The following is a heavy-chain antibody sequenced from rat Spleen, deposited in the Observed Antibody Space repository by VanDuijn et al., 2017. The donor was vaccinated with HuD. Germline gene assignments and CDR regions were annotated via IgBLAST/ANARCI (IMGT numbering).Heavy chain of an antibody. J-gene: IGHJ2*01. CDR1: GFTFSDYY. CDR3: ARADYFDY. Sequence: EVQLVESDGGLVQPGRSLKLSCAASGFTFSDYYMAWVRQAPTKGLEWVATISSDGRRNYYRDSVKGRFTISRDNAKSSLYLQMDSLRSADTATYYCARADYFDYWGQGVMVTVSS. V-gene: IGHV5-29*01. CDR2: ISSDGRRN.